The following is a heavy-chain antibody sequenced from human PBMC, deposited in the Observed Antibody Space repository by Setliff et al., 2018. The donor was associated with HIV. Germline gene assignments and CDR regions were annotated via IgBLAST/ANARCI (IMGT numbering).Heavy chain of an antibody. CDR2: IYHSGST. D-gene: IGHD4-17*01. CDR3: VRVDYGDYDFDY. Sequence: SETLSLTCIVSGASVNSGSYYWGWIRQPPGKGLEWIGSIYHSGSTYYNPSLKSRVTISVDTTKSQISLKLISVTAADTAVFYCVRVDYGDYDFDYWGQGTLVTVSS. J-gene: IGHJ4*02. CDR1: GASVNSGSYY. V-gene: IGHV4-39*07.